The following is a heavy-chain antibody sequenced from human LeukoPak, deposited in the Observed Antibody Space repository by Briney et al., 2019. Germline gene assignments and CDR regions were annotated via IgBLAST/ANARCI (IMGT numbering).Heavy chain of an antibody. J-gene: IGHJ5*02. V-gene: IGHV1-2*04. CDR1: GYTFTGYY. Sequence: ASVKVSCKAPGYTFTGYYMHWVRQAPGQGLEWMGWINPNSGGTNYAQKFQGWVTMTRDTSISTAYMELSRLRSDDTAVYYCARDSEVATISSTWFDPWGQGTLVTVSS. CDR3: ARDSEVATISSTWFDP. CDR2: INPNSGGT. D-gene: IGHD5-24*01.